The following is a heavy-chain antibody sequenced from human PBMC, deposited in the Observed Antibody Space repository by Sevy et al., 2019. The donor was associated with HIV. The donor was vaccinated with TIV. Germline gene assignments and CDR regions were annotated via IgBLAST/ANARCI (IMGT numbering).Heavy chain of an antibody. Sequence: GRSLRLSCAASGFTFSTYAMSWVRQAPGKGLEWVSAISGSGGSTYYADSVKGRFTISRDKSKNTLYLQMNSLRVADTAVYYCAKGDRTFYGLDVWGQGTTVTVSS. D-gene: IGHD2-15*01. CDR1: GFTFSTYA. J-gene: IGHJ6*02. V-gene: IGHV3-23*01. CDR2: ISGSGGST. CDR3: AKGDRTFYGLDV.